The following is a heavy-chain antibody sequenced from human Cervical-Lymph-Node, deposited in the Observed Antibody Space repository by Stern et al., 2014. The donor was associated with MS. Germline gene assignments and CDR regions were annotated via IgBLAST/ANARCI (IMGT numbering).Heavy chain of an antibody. Sequence: EVQLVESGGGVIQPGGSLRLSCTASGFTVSRDYMTWVRQAPGKGLEWVSLITNVGSTFYTDSVKGRFTLSRDDSKNTVYLHMTSLRAEDTAMYYCARDTSSPERSDWWGQGTLVTVSS. CDR1: GFTVSRDY. D-gene: IGHD1-1*01. J-gene: IGHJ4*02. CDR3: ARDTSSPERSDW. CDR2: ITNVGST. V-gene: IGHV3-53*01.